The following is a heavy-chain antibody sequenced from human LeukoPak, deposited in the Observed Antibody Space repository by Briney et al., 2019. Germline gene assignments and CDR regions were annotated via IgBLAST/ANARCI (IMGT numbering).Heavy chain of an antibody. CDR2: ISGDGGST. CDR3: AKDMESWLQLQSYDY. Sequence: GGSLRLSCAASGFTFDDYAMHWVRQAPGKGLEGVSLISGDGGSTYYADSVKGRFTISRDNSKNSLYLQMNSLRTEDTALYYCAKDMESWLQLQSYDYWGQGTLVTVSS. V-gene: IGHV3-43*02. J-gene: IGHJ4*02. CDR1: GFTFDDYA. D-gene: IGHD5-24*01.